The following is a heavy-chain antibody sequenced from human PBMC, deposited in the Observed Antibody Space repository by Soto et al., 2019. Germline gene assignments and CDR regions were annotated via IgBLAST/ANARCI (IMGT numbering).Heavy chain of an antibody. CDR3: ARTIPMPIYYFDY. Sequence: SETLSLTCTVSGGSISSYYWSWIRQPPGKGLEWIGYIYYSGSTNYNPSLKSRVTISVDTSKNQFSLKLGPVTAADTAVYYCARTIPMPIYYFDYWGQGTLVTVSS. V-gene: IGHV4-59*08. CDR1: GGSISSYY. CDR2: IYYSGST. D-gene: IGHD2-2*01. J-gene: IGHJ4*02.